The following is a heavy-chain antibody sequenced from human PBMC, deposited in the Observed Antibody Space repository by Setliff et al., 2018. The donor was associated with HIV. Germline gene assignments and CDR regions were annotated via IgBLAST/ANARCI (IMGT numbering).Heavy chain of an antibody. J-gene: IGHJ6*02. D-gene: IGHD3-3*01. V-gene: IGHV1-46*01. CDR1: GYTFTSCF. Sequence: ASVKVSCKASGYTFTSCFMHWVRQAPGQGLEYIGIINPSDGTTAYVERFQGRVSMTSDTSASTVYMEMSNLRSEDTAVYYCARTYYNFWSGDYYYYGMDVWGQGTTVTVSS. CDR3: ARTYYNFWSGDYYYYGMDV. CDR2: INPSDGTT.